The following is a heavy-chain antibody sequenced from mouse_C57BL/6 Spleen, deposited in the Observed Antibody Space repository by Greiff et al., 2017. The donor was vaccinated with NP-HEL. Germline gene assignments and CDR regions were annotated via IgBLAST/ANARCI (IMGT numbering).Heavy chain of an antibody. CDR2: INYDGGST. CDR3: ARAPPYYSNYGYYFGD. D-gene: IGHD2-5*01. J-gene: IGHJ2*01. CDR1: GFTFSDSY. Sequence: EVKLVESERDLVQPGSSMKLSCTASGFTFSDSYIAWVRQVPEKGLDWIATINYDGGSTNYLDSFKCRFIISRDKATNIVDLQMSSLKSEDTATYYCARAPPYYSNYGYYFGDWGQGTTLTV. V-gene: IGHV5-16*01.